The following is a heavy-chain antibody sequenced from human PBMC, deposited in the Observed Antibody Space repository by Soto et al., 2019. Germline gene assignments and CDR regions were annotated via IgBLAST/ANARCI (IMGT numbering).Heavy chain of an antibody. Sequence: QVQLQESGPGLVKPSQTLSLTCTVSGGSISSADYYWSWIRQPPGKGLEWLGYIYYSGSTYYSPSLKSRVPISVDTSKNQFSLRLSSVAAADTAVYYCARVFPGRGIPYVWGQGTTVTVSS. CDR2: IYYSGST. J-gene: IGHJ6*02. V-gene: IGHV4-30-4*01. CDR3: ARVFPGRGIPYV. D-gene: IGHD1-1*01. CDR1: GGSISSADYY.